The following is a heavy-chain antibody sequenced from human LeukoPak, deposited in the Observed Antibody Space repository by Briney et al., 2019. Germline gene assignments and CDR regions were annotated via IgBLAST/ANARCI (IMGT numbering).Heavy chain of an antibody. CDR1: GFTFSSYG. J-gene: IGHJ4*02. Sequence: GRSLRLSCAASGFTFSSYGMHWVRQAPGKGLEWVAVIWYDGSNEYYADSVKGRFTISRDNSKNALYLQMNSLRAEDTAGYYCARGGYYDILTGYYFDYWGQGTLVTVSS. CDR3: ARGGYYDILTGYYFDY. CDR2: IWYDGSNE. V-gene: IGHV3-33*01. D-gene: IGHD3-9*01.